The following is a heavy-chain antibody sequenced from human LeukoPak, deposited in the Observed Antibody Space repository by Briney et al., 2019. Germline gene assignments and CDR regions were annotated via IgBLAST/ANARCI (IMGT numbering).Heavy chain of an antibody. CDR1: GVSISSSYSY. CDR2: IYYTGNT. Sequence: SETLSLTCTVSGVSISSSYSYWGWIRQPPGMGLEWIGSIYYTGNTYYNASLKSQVSISIDTSKNQFSLKLTSVTAADTAVYYCARDVVAAPGTWDYWGQGTLVTVSS. D-gene: IGHD6-13*01. V-gene: IGHV4-39*02. J-gene: IGHJ4*02. CDR3: ARDVVAAPGTWDY.